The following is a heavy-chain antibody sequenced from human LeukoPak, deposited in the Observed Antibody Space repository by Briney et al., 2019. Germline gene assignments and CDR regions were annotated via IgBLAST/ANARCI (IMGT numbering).Heavy chain of an antibody. V-gene: IGHV3-23*01. Sequence: GGSLRLLCAASGFIFRSYAMRWVRQAPGKGLEGGTSISGSGGATYHADSVQGRLTISRDNSNNTLYLQMNSLRAEYTAVYYCAKERFIISSVVSFDVWGQGTLVTVSS. CDR1: GFIFRSYA. J-gene: IGHJ3*01. CDR2: ISGSGGAT. CDR3: AKERFIISSVVSFDV. D-gene: IGHD3-3*02.